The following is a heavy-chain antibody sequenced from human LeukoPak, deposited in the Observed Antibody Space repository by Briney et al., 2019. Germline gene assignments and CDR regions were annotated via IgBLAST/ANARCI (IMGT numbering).Heavy chain of an antibody. CDR2: ISAYNGNT. V-gene: IGHV1-18*01. D-gene: IGHD5-24*01. J-gene: IGHJ4*02. Sequence: ASVKVSCKASGYTFTSYGISWVRQAPGQGLEWMGWISAYNGNTSYAQKLQGRVTMTTDTSTSTAYMELRSLRSDDTAVYYCARAHPVEMATIANFDYWGQGTLVTVSS. CDR1: GYTFTSYG. CDR3: ARAHPVEMATIANFDY.